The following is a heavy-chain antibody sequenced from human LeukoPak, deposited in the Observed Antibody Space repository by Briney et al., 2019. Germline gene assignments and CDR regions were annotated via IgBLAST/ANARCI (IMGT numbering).Heavy chain of an antibody. D-gene: IGHD3-22*01. Sequence: GRSLRLSCAASGFTFSNYGFHWDRRAPGQGLEWVAAISYDGSRKWFSDSVKGRFTISRDNSKNMVYLQMNSLRPEDTAVYYCPRDMSGDYNFDYWGQRTLVTVSS. CDR1: GFTFSNYG. CDR3: PRDMSGDYNFDY. V-gene: IGHV3-30*04. CDR2: ISYDGSRK. J-gene: IGHJ4*02.